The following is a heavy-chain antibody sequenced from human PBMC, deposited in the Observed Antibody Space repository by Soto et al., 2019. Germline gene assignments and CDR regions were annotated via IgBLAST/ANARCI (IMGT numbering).Heavy chain of an antibody. CDR1: GFTFSSYS. Sequence: EVQLVESGGGLVQPGGSLRLSCAASGFTFSSYSMNWVHQAPGKGLEWVSYISSSSSTIYYADSVKGRFTISRDNAKNSLYLQMNSLRDEDTAVYYCAREGYDYVWGSYRYTLNWFDPWGQGTLVTVSS. CDR2: ISSSSSTI. CDR3: AREGYDYVWGSYRYTLNWFDP. D-gene: IGHD3-16*02. V-gene: IGHV3-48*02. J-gene: IGHJ5*02.